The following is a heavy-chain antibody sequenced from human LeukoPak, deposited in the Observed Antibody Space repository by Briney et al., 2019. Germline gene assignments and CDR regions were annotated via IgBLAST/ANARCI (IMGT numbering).Heavy chain of an antibody. V-gene: IGHV3-66*01. D-gene: IGHD4-23*01. CDR1: GLTVSNNY. Sequence: PGGSLRLSCAASGLTVSNNYMSWVRQAPGKGLEWVSVIYSDTSTYYADSVKGRFIISRDNSKNSVYLQMNSLRAEDTAVYFCARRPDYGGTPTFDNWGQGTLITVSS. J-gene: IGHJ4*02. CDR3: ARRPDYGGTPTFDN. CDR2: IYSDTST.